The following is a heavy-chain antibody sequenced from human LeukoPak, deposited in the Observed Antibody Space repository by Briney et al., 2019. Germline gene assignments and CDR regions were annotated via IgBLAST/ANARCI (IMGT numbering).Heavy chain of an antibody. D-gene: IGHD6-19*01. J-gene: IGHJ4*02. V-gene: IGHV4-39*01. CDR2: IYYSGST. CDR3: ARHNSGKHAEGIAVAGLDY. Sequence: SETLSLTCTVSGGSISSSSYYWGWIRQPPGKGLEWIGSIYYSGSTYYNPSLKSRVTISVDTSKNQFSLKLSSVTAADTAVYYCARHNSGKHAEGIAVAGLDYWGQGTLVTVSS. CDR1: GGSISSSSYY.